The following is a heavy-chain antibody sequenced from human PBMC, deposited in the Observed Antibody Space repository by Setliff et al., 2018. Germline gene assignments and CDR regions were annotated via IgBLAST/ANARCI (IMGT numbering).Heavy chain of an antibody. V-gene: IGHV3-48*01. Sequence: GGSLRLSCAGSGFTFSSYTMNWVRQAPGKGLEWVSSIISSGGGIIYYADSVKGRFTISRDNAKNSLYLQMNSLRAEDTAVYYCARDLYGGYYFDYWGQGTLVTVSS. D-gene: IGHD5-12*01. CDR1: GFTFSSYT. J-gene: IGHJ4*02. CDR3: ARDLYGGYYFDY. CDR2: IISSGGGII.